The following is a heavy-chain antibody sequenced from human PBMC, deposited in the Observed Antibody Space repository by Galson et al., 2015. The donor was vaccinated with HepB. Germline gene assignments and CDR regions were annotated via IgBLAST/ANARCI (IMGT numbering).Heavy chain of an antibody. CDR1: GYTFTSYA. CDR2: INAGNGNT. D-gene: IGHD5-12*01. Sequence: SVKVSCKASGYTFTSYAMHWVRQAPGQRLEWMGWINAGNGNTKYSQKFQGRVTITRDTSASTAYMELSSLRSEDTAVYYCARVSAKITMPRYYGMDVWGQGTTVTVSS. V-gene: IGHV1-3*01. J-gene: IGHJ6*02. CDR3: ARVSAKITMPRYYGMDV.